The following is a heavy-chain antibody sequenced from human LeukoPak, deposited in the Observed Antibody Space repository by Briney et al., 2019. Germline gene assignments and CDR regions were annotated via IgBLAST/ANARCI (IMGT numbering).Heavy chain of an antibody. CDR2: IWYDGSVQ. CDR1: GYTFGSYG. Sequence: GGSLRLSCVASGYTFGSYGMHWVRQAPGKGLEWVAVIWYDGSVQYYADSVKGRFTISRDNSKNTLHLQMNSLRAEDTAVYHCARVAGLRRPMDVWGQGTTVTVAS. CDR3: ARVAGLRRPMDV. D-gene: IGHD2-15*01. J-gene: IGHJ6*02. V-gene: IGHV3-33*01.